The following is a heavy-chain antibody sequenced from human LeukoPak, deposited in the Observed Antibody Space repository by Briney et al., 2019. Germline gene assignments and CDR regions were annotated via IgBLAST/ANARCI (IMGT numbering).Heavy chain of an antibody. CDR2: INHSGST. CDR3: ARSRIVGATTPLIY. V-gene: IGHV4-34*01. CDR1: GGSFSGYY. Sequence: PSETLSLTCAVYGGSFSGYYWSWIRQPPGKGLEWIGEINHSGSTNYNPSLKSRVTISVDTSKNQFSLKLSSVTAADTAVYYCARSRIVGATTPLIYWGREPWSPSPQ. J-gene: IGHJ4*02. D-gene: IGHD1-26*01.